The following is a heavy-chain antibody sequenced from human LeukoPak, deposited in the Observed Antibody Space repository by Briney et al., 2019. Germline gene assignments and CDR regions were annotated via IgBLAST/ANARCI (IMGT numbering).Heavy chain of an antibody. CDR3: AKASSSYIFDY. V-gene: IGHV3-9*01. CDR1: GFTFDDYA. D-gene: IGHD6-13*01. J-gene: IGHJ4*02. Sequence: PGRSLRLSCAASGFTFDDYAMHWVRQAPGKGLEWVSGISWNSGSIGYADSVKGRFTISRDNAKNSLYLQMNSLRAEDTAVYYCAKASSSYIFDYWGQGTLVTVSS. CDR2: ISWNSGSI.